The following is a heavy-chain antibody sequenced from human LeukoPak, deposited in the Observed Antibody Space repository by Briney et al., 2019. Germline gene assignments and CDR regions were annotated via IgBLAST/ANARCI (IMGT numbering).Heavy chain of an antibody. CDR3: ARFYCSGGSCYSFSDAFDI. CDR2: IKQDGSEK. V-gene: IGHV3-7*01. Sequence: PGGSLRLSCAASGFTFSSYWMSWVRQAPGKGLEWVANIKQDGSEKYYVDSVKGRFTISRDNAKNSLYPQMNSLRAEDTAVYYCARFYCSGGSCYSFSDAFDIWGQGTMVTVSS. J-gene: IGHJ3*02. D-gene: IGHD2-15*01. CDR1: GFTFSSYW.